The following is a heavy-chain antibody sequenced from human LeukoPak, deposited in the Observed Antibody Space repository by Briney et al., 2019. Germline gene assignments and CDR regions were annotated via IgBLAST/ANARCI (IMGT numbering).Heavy chain of an antibody. V-gene: IGHV1-2*02. CDR2: INPNSGGT. Sequence: ASVKVSCKASGYAFTGYYMHWVRQAPGQGLEWMGWINPNSGGTNYAQKFQGRVTMTRDTSISTAYMELSRLGSDDTAVYYCARVFDSSGYSKTPYYGMDVWGQGTTVTVSS. CDR1: GYAFTGYY. D-gene: IGHD3-22*01. CDR3: ARVFDSSGYSKTPYYGMDV. J-gene: IGHJ6*02.